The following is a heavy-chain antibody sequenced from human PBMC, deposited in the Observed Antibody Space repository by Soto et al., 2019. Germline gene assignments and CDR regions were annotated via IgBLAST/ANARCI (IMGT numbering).Heavy chain of an antibody. Sequence: EVQLVESGGGLIQPGGSLRLSCAASGFTVSSNYMSWVRQAPGKGLEWVSVIYSGDTTYYADSVKGRFTISRDHSKNPLYLQMNSLRAEDKAVYYCARDLRTLYGMDVWGQGTTVTVSS. CDR2: IYSGDTT. J-gene: IGHJ6*02. CDR3: ARDLRTLYGMDV. V-gene: IGHV3-53*01. CDR1: GFTVSSNY.